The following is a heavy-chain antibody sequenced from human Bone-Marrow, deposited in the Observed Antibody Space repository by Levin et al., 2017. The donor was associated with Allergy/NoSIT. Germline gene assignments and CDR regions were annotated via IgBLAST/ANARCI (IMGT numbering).Heavy chain of an antibody. V-gene: IGHV3-11*01. CDR1: GFTFSDYY. Sequence: GGSLRLSCAASGFTFSDYYMSWIRQAPGKGLEWVSYISSSGSTIYYADSVKGRFTISRDNAKNSLYLQMNSLRAEDTAVYYCARYHIVVVVAAMDYYGMDVWGQGTTVTVSS. CDR2: ISSSGSTI. J-gene: IGHJ6*02. CDR3: ARYHIVVVVAAMDYYGMDV. D-gene: IGHD2-15*01.